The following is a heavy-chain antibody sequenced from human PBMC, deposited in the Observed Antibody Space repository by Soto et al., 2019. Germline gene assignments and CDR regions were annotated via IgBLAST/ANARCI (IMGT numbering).Heavy chain of an antibody. CDR3: ARRTNGYFGY. CDR1: GFTFRDYT. V-gene: IGHV3-23*03. D-gene: IGHD2-8*01. J-gene: IGHJ4*02. CDR2: ILSDYNT. Sequence: EVQLLQYGGGSAQPGGSLTLSCAASGFTFRDYTMTWVRQAPGQVLECISVILSDYNTFYAGSVRGRSTISRDNSKNTIYLKMNSLRAEDTAIYYCARRTNGYFGYWGQGALVTVSS.